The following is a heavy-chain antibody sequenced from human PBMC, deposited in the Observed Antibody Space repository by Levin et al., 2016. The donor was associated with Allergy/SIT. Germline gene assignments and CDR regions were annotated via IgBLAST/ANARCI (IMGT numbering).Heavy chain of an antibody. D-gene: IGHD2/OR15-2a*01. Sequence: GGSLRLSCAASGFTFSDHYMTWIRQAPGKGLEWVSFISGSSSYTNYADSVKGRFTISRDNAKNSLYLQMNSLRAEDTAVYYCARDSLYNSNWHTDHWGQGTLVTVSS. CDR1: GFTFSDHY. CDR2: ISGSSSYT. V-gene: IGHV3-11*05. CDR3: ARDSLYNSNWHTDH. J-gene: IGHJ4*02.